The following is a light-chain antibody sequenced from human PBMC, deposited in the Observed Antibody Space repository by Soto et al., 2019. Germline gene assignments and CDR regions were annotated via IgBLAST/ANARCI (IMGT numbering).Light chain of an antibody. V-gene: IGKV1-5*03. J-gene: IGKJ1*01. CDR1: QSISSW. CDR2: KAS. CDR3: QQYNSYSTWT. Sequence: IQMTQSPSTLSASVGDRVTITCRVSQSISSWLSWYQQKPGKAPKLLIYKASSLESGVPSRFSGSVSGTEFTLTISSLQPDDFATYYCQQYNSYSTWTFGQGTKVDIK.